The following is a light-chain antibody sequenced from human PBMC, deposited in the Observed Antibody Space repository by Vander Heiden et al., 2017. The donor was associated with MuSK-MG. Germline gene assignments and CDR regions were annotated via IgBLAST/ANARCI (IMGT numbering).Light chain of an antibody. J-gene: IGKJ1*01. CDR1: QSVSTTY. Sequence: EIVLTQSPGTLSLSPGERATLPCRASQSVSTTYLAWYQQKPGQPPRLLIFGASNRATGIPDRFRGSGSGTDFTLTISGLEPEDFAVYYCQQDGSSPRTFGQGTKVEIK. CDR3: QQDGSSPRT. V-gene: IGKV3-20*01. CDR2: GAS.